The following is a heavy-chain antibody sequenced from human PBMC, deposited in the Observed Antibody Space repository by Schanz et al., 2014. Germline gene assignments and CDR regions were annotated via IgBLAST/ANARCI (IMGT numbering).Heavy chain of an antibody. CDR2: ITTSTSYT. V-gene: IGHV3-11*06. D-gene: IGHD6-19*01. CDR1: GFTFSDNF. J-gene: IGHJ4*02. CDR3: GRDYSGGALDY. Sequence: QVQLVESGGGLVKPGGSLRLSCAASGFTFSDNFMSWIRQAPGKGLEWISYITTSTSYTNYADSVKGRFTLSRDNSKNTMDLQMNSLRPEDTAVYYCGRDYSGGALDYWGQGTLVTVSS.